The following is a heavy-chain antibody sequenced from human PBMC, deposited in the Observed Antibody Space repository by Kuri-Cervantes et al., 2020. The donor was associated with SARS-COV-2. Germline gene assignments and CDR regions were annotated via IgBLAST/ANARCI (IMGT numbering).Heavy chain of an antibody. CDR2: ISSSSSTI. Sequence: GESLKISCAASGFTFSSYSMNWVRQAPGKGLEWVSYISSSSSTIYYADSVKGRFTISRDNAKNSMYLQMNSLRAEDTAIYYCVRGTEDYSGARSFFDSWGQGTPVTVSS. V-gene: IGHV3-48*04. J-gene: IGHJ4*02. CDR3: VRGTEDYSGARSFFDS. CDR1: GFTFSSYS. D-gene: IGHD4-11*01.